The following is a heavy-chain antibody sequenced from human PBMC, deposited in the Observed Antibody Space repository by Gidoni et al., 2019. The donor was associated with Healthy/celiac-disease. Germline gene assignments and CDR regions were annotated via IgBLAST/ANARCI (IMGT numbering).Heavy chain of an antibody. CDR1: GFTFSSYA. V-gene: IGHV3-23*01. J-gene: IGHJ4*02. D-gene: IGHD3-22*01. CDR3: AKDAHRITMIVVGLDY. Sequence: EVQLLESGGGLVQPGGSLRLSCAASGFTFSSYAMSWVRQAPGKGLEWVSAISGSGGSTYYADSVKGRFTISRDNSKNTLYLQMNSLRAEDTAVYYCAKDAHRITMIVVGLDYWGQGTLVTVSS. CDR2: ISGSGGST.